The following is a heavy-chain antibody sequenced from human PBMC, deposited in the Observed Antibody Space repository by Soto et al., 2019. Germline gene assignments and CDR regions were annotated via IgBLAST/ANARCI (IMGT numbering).Heavy chain of an antibody. Sequence: TLSLTCSVSGGSISSSPYYWGWIRQPPGKGLEWLGTIYYSGTTSYNPSLKSRVIISVDTSNNQLFLKLRSVTAADTAVYYCARHRQYYDTSGYQQRYFDYWGQGTQVTVSS. CDR2: IYYSGTT. CDR3: ARHRQYYDTSGYQQRYFDY. J-gene: IGHJ4*02. D-gene: IGHD3-22*01. V-gene: IGHV4-39*01. CDR1: GGSISSSPYY.